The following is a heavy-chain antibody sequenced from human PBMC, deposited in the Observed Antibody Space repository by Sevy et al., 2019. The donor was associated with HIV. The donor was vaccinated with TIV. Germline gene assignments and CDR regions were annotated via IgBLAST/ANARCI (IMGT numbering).Heavy chain of an antibody. CDR3: AREPYFFDKSGYFWDY. J-gene: IGHJ4*02. Sequence: SETLSLTCAVSGVSVTSDTYYWSWIRQPPGKGLEWIGYVYHTGSTNYSPSFKSRVTISIDTSKNQFSLRLFSVVAADTAMYYCAREPYFFDKSGYFWDYWGQGILVTVSS. CDR2: VYHTGST. V-gene: IGHV4-61*01. CDR1: GVSVTSDTYY. D-gene: IGHD3-22*01.